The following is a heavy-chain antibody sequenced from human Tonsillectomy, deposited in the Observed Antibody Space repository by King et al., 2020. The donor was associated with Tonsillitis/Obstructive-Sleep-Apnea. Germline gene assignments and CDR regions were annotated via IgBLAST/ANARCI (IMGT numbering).Heavy chain of an antibody. CDR3: ARQVYCGDDCSTEYDY. CDR1: GYSFTNYW. Sequence: VQLVESGAEVKKPGESLRISCKGSGYSFTNYWINWVRKMPGKGLEWMGKIYPSDSYTNYSPSFQGHVTISADKSISTAYLQWSSLQASDTAIYYCARQVYCGDDCSTEYDYWGPGTLVTVS. CDR2: IYPSDSYT. J-gene: IGHJ4*02. V-gene: IGHV5-10-1*03. D-gene: IGHD2-21*02.